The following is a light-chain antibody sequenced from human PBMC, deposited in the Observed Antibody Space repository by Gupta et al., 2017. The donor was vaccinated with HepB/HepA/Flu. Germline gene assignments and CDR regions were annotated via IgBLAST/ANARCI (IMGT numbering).Light chain of an antibody. J-gene: IGKJ1*01. CDR1: HSSLNTYNNKQY. CDR2: GAS. V-gene: IGKV4-1*01. Sequence: DIDVTKSSDSMAVSLGERTTISCKSSHSSLNTYNNKQYLAWYQQRPGQPPKLVIYGASSRDYGIPERFSGSGSGTDFTLTISSREAEDVAVYYCQQQSSFPRTFGQGTKVEIK. CDR3: QQQSSFPRT.